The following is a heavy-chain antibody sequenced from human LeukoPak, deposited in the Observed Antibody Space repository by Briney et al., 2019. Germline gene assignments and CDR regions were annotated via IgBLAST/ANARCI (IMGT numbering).Heavy chain of an antibody. CDR1: GFTFSSYA. D-gene: IGHD6-19*01. CDR3: AKVRVSIAVALKPDFDY. Sequence: PGGSLGLSCAASGFTFSSYAMSWVRQAPGKGLEWVSAISGSGGSTYYADSVKGRFTISRDNSKNTLYLQMNSLRAEDTAVYYCAKVRVSIAVALKPDFDYWGQGTLVTVSS. V-gene: IGHV3-23*01. J-gene: IGHJ4*02. CDR2: ISGSGGST.